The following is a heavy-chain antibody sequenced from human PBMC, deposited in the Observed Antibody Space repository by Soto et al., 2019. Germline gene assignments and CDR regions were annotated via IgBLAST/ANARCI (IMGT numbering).Heavy chain of an antibody. Sequence: ASVKVSCKASGYTFTSYFMHWVRQAPGHGLEWMGIINPSGGSTSYAQKFQGRVTVTRDTSTGTVYMELSSLRSEDTAVYYCARGGYYGSGSQSSYSSHYYMDVWGKGTTVTVSS. D-gene: IGHD3-10*01. CDR1: GYTFTSYF. J-gene: IGHJ6*03. CDR2: INPSGGST. V-gene: IGHV1-46*03. CDR3: ARGGYYGSGSQSSYSSHYYMDV.